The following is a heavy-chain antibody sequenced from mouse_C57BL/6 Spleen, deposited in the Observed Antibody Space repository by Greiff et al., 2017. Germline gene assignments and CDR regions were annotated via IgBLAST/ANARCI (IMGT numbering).Heavy chain of an antibody. CDR1: GYTFTDYN. D-gene: IGHD2-4*01. CDR3: ARSIYYDYDSFDY. V-gene: IGHV1-22*01. CDR2: INPNNGGT. J-gene: IGHJ2*01. Sequence: EVQLQQSGPELVKPGASVKMSCKASGYTFTDYNMHWVKQSHGKSLEWIGYINPNNGGTSYNQKFKGKATLTVNKSSSTAYMELRSLTSEDSAVYYCARSIYYDYDSFDYWGQGTTLTVSS.